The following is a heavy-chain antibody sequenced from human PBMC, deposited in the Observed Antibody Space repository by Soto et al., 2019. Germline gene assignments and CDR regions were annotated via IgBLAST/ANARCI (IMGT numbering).Heavy chain of an antibody. CDR2: IYYSGST. V-gene: IGHV4-31*03. CDR1: GGSISSGGYY. Sequence: QVQLQESGPGLVKPSQTLSLTCTVSGGSISSGGYYWSWIRQHPGKGLEWIGYIYYSGSTCYNPSLKSRVTISVDTSKNQFSLKLSSVTAADTAVYYCARDDTGGGYSFFGYWGQGTLVTVSS. J-gene: IGHJ4*02. CDR3: ARDDTGGGYSFFGY. D-gene: IGHD3-16*01.